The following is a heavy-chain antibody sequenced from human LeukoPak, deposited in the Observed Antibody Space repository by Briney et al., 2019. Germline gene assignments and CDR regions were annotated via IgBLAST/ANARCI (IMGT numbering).Heavy chain of an antibody. CDR2: IHYSGTT. CDR1: GGYISTYY. J-gene: IGHJ4*02. D-gene: IGHD5-12*01. V-gene: IGHV4-59*08. Sequence: SETLSLTCTVSGGYISTYYWSWIRQPPGKGLEWIGYIHYSGTTNYNPSLKSRVTISLDTSKNQFSLNLSSVTAADTAVYYCARMGGYSGYATHWGQGTLVTVSS. CDR3: ARMGGYSGYATH.